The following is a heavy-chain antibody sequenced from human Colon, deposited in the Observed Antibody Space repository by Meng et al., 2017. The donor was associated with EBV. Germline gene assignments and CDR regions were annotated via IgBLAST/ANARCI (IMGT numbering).Heavy chain of an antibody. CDR3: VRDRPSWT. V-gene: IGHV3-20*03. CDR1: GFNFDDYG. D-gene: IGHD3-3*01. J-gene: IGHJ5*02. CDR2: INWNCGST. Sequence: VHLVEAGGGGVRPGASLGLSFSASGFNFDDYGMSWVRQAPGEGLQWVSGINWNCGSTGYVDSVKGRFTISRDNAKNTVYLQMNTLRAEDTAVYYCVRDRPSWTWGQGTLVTVSS.